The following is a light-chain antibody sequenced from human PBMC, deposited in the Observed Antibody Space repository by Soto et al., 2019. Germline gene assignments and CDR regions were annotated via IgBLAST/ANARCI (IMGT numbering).Light chain of an antibody. CDR3: QQSYSTPYT. CDR1: QSISSY. CDR2: AAS. Sequence: DFQMTQSPSSLSASVRDRVTITCRASQSISSYLNWYQQKPGKAPKLLIYAASSLQSGVPSRFSGSGSGTDFTLTISSLQPVDFATYYCQQSYSTPYTFGQGTKLEIK. J-gene: IGKJ2*01. V-gene: IGKV1-39*01.